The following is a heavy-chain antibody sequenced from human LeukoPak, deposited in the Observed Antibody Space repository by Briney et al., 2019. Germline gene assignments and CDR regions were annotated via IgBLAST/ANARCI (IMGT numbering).Heavy chain of an antibody. V-gene: IGHV3-23*01. CDR3: AKASVGIYYFDY. CDR2: ISGSGGST. J-gene: IGHJ4*02. Sequence: GGSLRLSCAASGFTFSSYAMSWVRQAPGKELEWVSAISGSGGSTYYADSVKGRFTISRDNSKNTLYLQMNSLRAEDTAVYYCAKASVGIYYFDYWGQGTLVTVSS. D-gene: IGHD1-26*01. CDR1: GFTFSSYA.